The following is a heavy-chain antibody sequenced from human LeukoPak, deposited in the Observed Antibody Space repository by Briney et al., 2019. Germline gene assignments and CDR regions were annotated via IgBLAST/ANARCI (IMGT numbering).Heavy chain of an antibody. CDR2: ISGSGGST. Sequence: GGSLRLSCAASGFTFSSYAMSWVRQAPGKGLEWVSAISGSGGSTYYADSVKGRFTISRDNSKNTLYLQMNSLRAEDTAVYYCAKDLGYCGGDCYSWSAFDIWGQGTMVTASS. D-gene: IGHD2-21*01. V-gene: IGHV3-23*01. J-gene: IGHJ3*02. CDR3: AKDLGYCGGDCYSWSAFDI. CDR1: GFTFSSYA.